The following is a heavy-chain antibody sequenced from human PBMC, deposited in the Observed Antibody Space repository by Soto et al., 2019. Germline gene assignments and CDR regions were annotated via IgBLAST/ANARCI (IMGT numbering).Heavy chain of an antibody. V-gene: IGHV4-4*02. CDR1: GGSISSSNW. CDR2: IYHSGST. J-gene: IGHJ4*02. D-gene: IGHD6-13*01. CDR3: ARCIAALGPIDY. Sequence: SSETLSLTCAVSGGSISSSNWWSWVRQPPGKGLEWIGEIYHSGSTNYNPSLKSRVTTSIDKSKNQFSLKLTSVTAADTAVYYCARCIAALGPIDYWGQGTLVTVSS.